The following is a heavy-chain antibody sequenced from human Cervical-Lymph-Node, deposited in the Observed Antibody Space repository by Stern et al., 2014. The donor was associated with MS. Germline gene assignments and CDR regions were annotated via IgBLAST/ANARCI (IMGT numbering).Heavy chain of an antibody. D-gene: IGHD3-22*01. CDR3: ARAFSDYHDITPGY. J-gene: IGHJ4*02. CDR2: INYRRNP. Sequence: QVQLVQSGPGLVKPSETLSLTCNVSSDSISSYYWTWLRQPPGKGLEWIGYINYRRNPNYNPALKSRVTISVDTSKNQFSLKLTSVTAADTAVYYCARAFSDYHDITPGYWGQGTLVTVSS. V-gene: IGHV4-59*01. CDR1: SDSISSYY.